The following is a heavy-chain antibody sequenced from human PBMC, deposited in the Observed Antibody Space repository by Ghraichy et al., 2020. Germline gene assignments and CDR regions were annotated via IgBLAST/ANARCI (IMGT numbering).Heavy chain of an antibody. CDR1: GGSISSYY. D-gene: IGHD5-12*01. CDR3: AREIPHSDYLDYRYYYMTV. J-gene: IGHJ6*03. V-gene: IGHV4-59*01. CDR2: IYYSGNT. Sequence: SETLSLTCTVSGGSISSYYWTWIRQPPGKRLEWIGYIYYSGNTNYNPSLRSRVTISVDTSKNQFSLKLTSVTAADTAVYFCAREIPHSDYLDYRYYYMTVWTKGTTVTVSS.